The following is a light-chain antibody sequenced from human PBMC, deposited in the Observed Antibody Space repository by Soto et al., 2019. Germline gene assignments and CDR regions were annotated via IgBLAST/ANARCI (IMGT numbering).Light chain of an antibody. CDR2: DGS. Sequence: GDIVAITFRASQRISIWLAWYQQQQAKTPTFLLYDGSTLESGVPARFSGSGSGTEFTPTTSSLQHDDFGTYFCQQYDSYPWTFGQGTKVDIK. CDR1: QRISIW. V-gene: IGKV1-5*01. CDR3: QQYDSYPWT. J-gene: IGKJ1*01.